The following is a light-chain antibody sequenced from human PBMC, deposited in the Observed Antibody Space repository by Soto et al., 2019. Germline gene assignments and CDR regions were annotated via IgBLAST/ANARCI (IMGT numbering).Light chain of an antibody. CDR3: CSYAGSSTDVV. V-gene: IGLV2-23*01. CDR2: EGS. Sequence: QSALTQPASVSGSPGQSITISCTGTSSDVGSYNLVSWYQQHPGKAPKLMIYEGSKRPSGVSNRFSGSKSGNTASVTISGLQAEDEVDYYCCSYAGSSTDVVFGGGTQLTVL. J-gene: IGLJ2*01. CDR1: SSDVGSYNL.